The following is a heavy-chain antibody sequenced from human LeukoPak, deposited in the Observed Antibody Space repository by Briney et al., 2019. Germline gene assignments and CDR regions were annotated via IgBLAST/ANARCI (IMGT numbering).Heavy chain of an antibody. V-gene: IGHV1-18*01. CDR3: ARDRDFDWLLYYYYGMDV. Sequence: ASVKVSCKASGYTFTSYGISWVRQAPGRGLEWMGWISAYNGNTNYAQKLQGRVTMTTDTSTSTAYMELRSLRSDDTAVYYCARDRDFDWLLYYYYGMDVWGQGTMVTVSS. J-gene: IGHJ6*02. D-gene: IGHD3-9*01. CDR2: ISAYNGNT. CDR1: GYTFTSYG.